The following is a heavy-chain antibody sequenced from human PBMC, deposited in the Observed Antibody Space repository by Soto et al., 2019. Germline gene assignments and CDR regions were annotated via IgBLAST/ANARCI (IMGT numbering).Heavy chain of an antibody. CDR1: GYIFTGYY. D-gene: IGHD6-19*01. J-gene: IGHJ4*02. CDR3: ARGSRIAVAGNPFSDY. V-gene: IGHV1-2*04. Sequence: QVQLVQSGAEVKKPGASVKVSCKASGYIFTGYYMHWVRQAPGQGLEWMGWINPNSGDTNYAQKFQGWVTRTXXTXIXXGYMELSRLTFDDTAVYYCARGSRIAVAGNPFSDYWGQGTLVTVSS. CDR2: INPNSGDT.